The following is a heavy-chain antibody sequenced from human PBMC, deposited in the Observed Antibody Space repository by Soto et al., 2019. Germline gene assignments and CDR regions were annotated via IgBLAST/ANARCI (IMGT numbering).Heavy chain of an antibody. CDR1: SDSISSSTW. V-gene: IGHV4-4*02. D-gene: IGHD2-15*01. CDR2: IYHSGST. CDR3: ESSPGSLAGDY. J-gene: IGHJ4*02. Sequence: SETLSLTCAASSDSISSSTWWSWVRQPPGRGLEWIGEIYHSGSTNYNPSLKSRVTFSVDKSKHQFSLNLSSVTAADTAVYYCESSPGSLAGDYWGLGTLVTVSS.